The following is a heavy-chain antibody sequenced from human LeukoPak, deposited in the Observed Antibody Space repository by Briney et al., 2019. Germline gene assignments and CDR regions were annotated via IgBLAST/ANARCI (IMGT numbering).Heavy chain of an antibody. CDR3: ARDKFGSGSYYVSGMDV. V-gene: IGHV4-39*07. J-gene: IGHJ6*02. CDR1: GGSISSSSYY. D-gene: IGHD3-10*01. CDR2: IYYSGST. Sequence: SETLSLTCTVSGGSISSSSYYWGWIRQPPGKGLEWIGGIYYSGSTYYNPSLKSRVTISVDTSKNQFSLKLSSVTAADTAVHYCARDKFGSGSYYVSGMDVWGQGTTVTVSS.